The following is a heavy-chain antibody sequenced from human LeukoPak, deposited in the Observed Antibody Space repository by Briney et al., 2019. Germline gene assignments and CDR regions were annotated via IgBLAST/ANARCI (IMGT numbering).Heavy chain of an antibody. J-gene: IGHJ4*02. D-gene: IGHD2-2*01. Sequence: SVKVSCKASGGTFSSYAINWVRQAPGQGLEWMGGIIPILGTANYAQKFQDRVTITADESTSTAYMELSSLRSEDTAIYYCASRLYCSNTRCRNFPFAYWGQGTLVTVSS. CDR2: IIPILGTA. V-gene: IGHV1-69*01. CDR3: ASRLYCSNTRCRNFPFAY. CDR1: GGTFSSYA.